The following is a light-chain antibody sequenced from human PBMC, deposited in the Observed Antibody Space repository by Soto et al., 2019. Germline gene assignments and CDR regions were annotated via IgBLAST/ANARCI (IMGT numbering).Light chain of an antibody. CDR2: AAS. CDR3: QQNGGSPPYT. CDR1: QGISNW. J-gene: IGKJ2*01. Sequence: DIQMTQSPSSVSASVGDRVSITCRASQGISNWLAWYQQKPGRAPKLLIYAASSLQSGVSSRFSGSGSGTDFTLTISTLEPEDCGVFYCQQNGGSPPYTFGQGTRLEIK. V-gene: IGKV1-12*01.